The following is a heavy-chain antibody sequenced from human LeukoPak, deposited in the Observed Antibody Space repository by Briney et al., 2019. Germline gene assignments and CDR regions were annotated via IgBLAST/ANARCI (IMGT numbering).Heavy chain of an antibody. CDR3: ASSTTPDYYYYYYMDV. CDR2: IIPIFGTA. V-gene: IGHV1-69*05. J-gene: IGHJ6*03. CDR1: GGTFSSYA. D-gene: IGHD1-26*01. Sequence: SVKVSCKASGGTFSSYAISWVRQAPGQGLEWMGGIIPIFGTANYAQKFQGRVTITTDESTSTAYMELSSLRSEDTAVYYCASSTTPDYYYYYYMDVRGKGTTVTVSS.